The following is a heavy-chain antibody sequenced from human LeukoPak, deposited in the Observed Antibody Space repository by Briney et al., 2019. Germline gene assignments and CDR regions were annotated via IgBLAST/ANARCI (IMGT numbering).Heavy chain of an antibody. D-gene: IGHD6-25*01. J-gene: IGHJ4*02. CDR1: GYSFTTYW. CDR3: ARPRGSAAPLDY. Sequence: GESLKISCKGSGYSFTTYWIAWLRQMPGKGLEWMGIIYPGDSDTRYSPSFQGQVTISADKSISTAYLQWSSLKALDTAMYYCARPRGSAAPLDYWGQGTLVTVSS. V-gene: IGHV5-51*01. CDR2: IYPGDSDT.